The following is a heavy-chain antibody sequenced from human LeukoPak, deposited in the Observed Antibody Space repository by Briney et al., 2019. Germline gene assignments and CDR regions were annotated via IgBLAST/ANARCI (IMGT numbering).Heavy chain of an antibody. CDR3: ARRAGGYSHPYDY. CDR1: GFTVSGNY. Sequence: GGSLRLSCAVSGFTVSGNYMSWIRQAPGKGLEWVSLIYSDDTTLYADSVKGRFTISRDISKNTLYLQMSGLRAEDTAVYYCARRAGGYSHPYDYWGQGVLVTVSS. V-gene: IGHV3-53*01. CDR2: IYSDDTT. D-gene: IGHD4-23*01. J-gene: IGHJ4*02.